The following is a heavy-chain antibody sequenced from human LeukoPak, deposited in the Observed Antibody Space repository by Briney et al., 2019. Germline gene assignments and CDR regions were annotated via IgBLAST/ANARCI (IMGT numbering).Heavy chain of an antibody. V-gene: IGHV1-69*13. J-gene: IGHJ4*02. CDR2: IIPIFGTA. CDR1: GYTFTGYY. CDR3: ARLYSGSYYTPLWFDY. D-gene: IGHD1-26*01. Sequence: SAKVSCKASGYTFTGYYMHWVRQAPGQGLEWMGGIIPIFGTANYAQKFQGRVTITADESTSTAYMELSSLRSEDTAVYYCARLYSGSYYTPLWFDYWGQGTLVTVSS.